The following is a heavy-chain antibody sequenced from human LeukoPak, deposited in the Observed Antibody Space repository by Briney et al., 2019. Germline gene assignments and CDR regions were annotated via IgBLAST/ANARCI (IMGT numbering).Heavy chain of an antibody. V-gene: IGHV4-59*01. CDR2: IYYSGST. Sequence: SETLSLTCTVSGGSISRYYWSWIRQPPGKGLEWIGYIYYSGSTNYNPSLKSRVTISVDTSKNQFSLKLSSVTAADTAVYYCARDSRFSSSVGTRVFDYWGQGTLVTVSS. J-gene: IGHJ4*02. CDR3: ARDSRFSSSVGTRVFDY. D-gene: IGHD6-6*01. CDR1: GGSISRYY.